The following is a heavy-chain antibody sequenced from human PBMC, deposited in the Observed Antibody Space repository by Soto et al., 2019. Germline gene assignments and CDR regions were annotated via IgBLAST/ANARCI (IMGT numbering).Heavy chain of an antibody. J-gene: IGHJ6*02. CDR3: ARGQFHHVSNYYYALDV. Sequence: QVQLVQSGAEVKKPGSSVKVSCKASGGTFSSYAISWVRQAPGQGLEWMGGFIPMFNRPHSARKFQGRVTITADESTSTAYLDLSSVGSEDTAVYYCARGQFHHVSNYYYALDVWGQGTTVTVSS. V-gene: IGHV1-69*01. CDR1: GGTFSSYA. CDR2: FIPMFNRP.